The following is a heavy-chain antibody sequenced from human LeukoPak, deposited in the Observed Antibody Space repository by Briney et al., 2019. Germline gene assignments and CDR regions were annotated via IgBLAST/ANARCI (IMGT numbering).Heavy chain of an antibody. J-gene: IGHJ5*02. D-gene: IGHD3-22*01. V-gene: IGHV5-51*01. CDR2: IYPGDSDT. Sequence: GESLKISCKGSGSSFTSYWIGWVRQLPGKGLEWMEIIYPGDSDTRYSPSFQGQVTISADKSISTAYLQWSSLKASDTAMYYCARGEYDSSGYKNWFDPWGQGTLVTVSS. CDR3: ARGEYDSSGYKNWFDP. CDR1: GSSFTSYW.